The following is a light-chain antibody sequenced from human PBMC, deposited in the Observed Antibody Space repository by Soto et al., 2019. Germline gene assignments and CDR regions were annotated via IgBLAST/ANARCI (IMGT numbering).Light chain of an antibody. V-gene: IGKV1-39*01. Sequence: DIQMTQSPSSLSASVGDRVAITCRASQSISGYLIWYQHKPGEAPKLLIYGASSLYSGVPSRFSGSGSGTEFTLTINSLQPEDFATYYCQQSYSNPLTFGGGTKVEIK. CDR2: GAS. J-gene: IGKJ4*01. CDR3: QQSYSNPLT. CDR1: QSISGY.